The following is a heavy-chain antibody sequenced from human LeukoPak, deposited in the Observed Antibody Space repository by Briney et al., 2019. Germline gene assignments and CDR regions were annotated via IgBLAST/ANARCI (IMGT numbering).Heavy chain of an antibody. CDR1: GFTFSSYA. CDR2: ISYDGSNK. V-gene: IGHV3-30*04. D-gene: IGHD3-10*01. Sequence: GGSLRLSCAASGFTFSSYAMHWVRQAPGKGLEWVAVISYDGSNKYYADSVKGRFTISRDNPKNTLYLQMNSLRAEDTAVYYCARDGYYYAEEFDPWGQGTLVTVSS. J-gene: IGHJ5*02. CDR3: ARDGYYYAEEFDP.